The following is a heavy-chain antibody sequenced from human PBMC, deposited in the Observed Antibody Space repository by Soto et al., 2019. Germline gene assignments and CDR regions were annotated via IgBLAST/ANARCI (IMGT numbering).Heavy chain of an antibody. V-gene: IGHV3-23*01. Sequence: RRLSCAASGFTFSSYAMSWVRQAPGKGLEWVSAISGSGGSTYYADSVKGRFTISRDNSKNTLYLQMNSLRAEDTAVYYCAKEWDIVVVVAATGLGMDVWGQGTTVTVSS. J-gene: IGHJ6*02. CDR2: ISGSGGST. CDR3: AKEWDIVVVVAATGLGMDV. D-gene: IGHD2-15*01. CDR1: GFTFSSYA.